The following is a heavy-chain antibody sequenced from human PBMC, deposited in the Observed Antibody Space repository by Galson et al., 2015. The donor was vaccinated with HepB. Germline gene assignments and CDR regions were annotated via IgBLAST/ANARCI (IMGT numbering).Heavy chain of an antibody. D-gene: IGHD6-13*01. V-gene: IGHV3-33*01. CDR2: IWYDGSKK. CDR1: GFTFSNYG. Sequence: SCKASGFTFSNYGMHWVRQAPGKGLEWVAIIWYDGSKKYYADSVKGRFTISRDNYKNTLYLQMNTLRAEDTAVYYCARADIGTSGTFPKFDPWGQGTLVTVSS. CDR3: ARADIGTSGTFPKFDP. J-gene: IGHJ5*02.